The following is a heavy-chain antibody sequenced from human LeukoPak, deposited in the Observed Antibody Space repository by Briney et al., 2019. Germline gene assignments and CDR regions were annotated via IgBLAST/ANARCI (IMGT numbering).Heavy chain of an antibody. V-gene: IGHV4-34*01. CDR3: ARDRPGGYSSSCCWFDP. CDR1: GGSFSGYY. J-gene: IGHJ5*02. Sequence: SETLSLTCAVYGGSFSGYYWSWIRQPPGKGLEWIVEINHRGSTNYNPSLTSRVTISVDTSKNQFSLKLSSVTAADTAVYYCARDRPGGYSSSCCWFDPWGQGTLVTVSS. CDR2: INHRGST. D-gene: IGHD6-13*01.